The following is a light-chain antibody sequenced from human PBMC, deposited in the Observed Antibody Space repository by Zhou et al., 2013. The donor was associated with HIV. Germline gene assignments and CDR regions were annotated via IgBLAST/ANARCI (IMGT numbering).Light chain of an antibody. Sequence: DIQLTQSPSFLSASVGDRVTITCRASQGISSYLAWYHQEPGKAPKLLIYVASTLQSGVPSRFSGSGSGTEFTLTISSLQPEDFATYYCQQLNSFPLTFGGGTKVQIK. CDR1: QGISSY. CDR2: VAS. CDR3: QQLNSFPLT. V-gene: IGKV1-9*01. J-gene: IGKJ4*01.